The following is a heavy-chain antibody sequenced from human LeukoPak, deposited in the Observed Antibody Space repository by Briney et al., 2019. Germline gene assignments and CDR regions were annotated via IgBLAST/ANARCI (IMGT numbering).Heavy chain of an antibody. CDR2: IIPILGIA. D-gene: IGHD3-10*01. CDR3: ARDLSPSARGNWFDP. Sequence: GASVKVSCKASGGTFSSYAISWVRQAPGQGLEWMGRIIPILGIANYAQKFQGRVTITADKSTSTAYMELSSLRSEDMAVYYCARDLSPSARGNWFDPWGQGTLVTVSS. V-gene: IGHV1-69*04. CDR1: GGTFSSYA. J-gene: IGHJ5*02.